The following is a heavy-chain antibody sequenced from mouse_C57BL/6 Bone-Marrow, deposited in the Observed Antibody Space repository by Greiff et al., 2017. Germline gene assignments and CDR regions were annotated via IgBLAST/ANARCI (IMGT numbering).Heavy chain of an antibody. J-gene: IGHJ2*01. CDR3: ARRDGTYYFDY. CDR2: IDPEDDET. V-gene: IGHV14-2*01. Sequence: EVQLQQSGAELVKPGASVKLSCTASGFNIKDYYMHWVKQRTEQGLEWIGRIDPEDDETKYAPKFQGKATITADTSSNTAYLQLSSLTSEDTAVYYCARRDGTYYFDYWGQGTTLTVSS. CDR1: GFNIKDYY. D-gene: IGHD2-3*01.